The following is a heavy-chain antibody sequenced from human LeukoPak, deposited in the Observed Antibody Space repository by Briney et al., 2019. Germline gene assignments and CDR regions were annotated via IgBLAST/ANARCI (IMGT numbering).Heavy chain of an antibody. Sequence: AGGSLRLSCAASGFTFSNYAMSWVRQAPGKGPEWVSGISGSGGSTYYADSVKGRFTISRDNSKSTLYLQMNSLRAEDTAVYYCAKDISSGWVSFFQHWGQDTLVTVSS. CDR3: AKDISSGWVSFFQH. CDR1: GFTFSNYA. J-gene: IGHJ1*01. D-gene: IGHD6-19*01. V-gene: IGHV3-23*01. CDR2: ISGSGGST.